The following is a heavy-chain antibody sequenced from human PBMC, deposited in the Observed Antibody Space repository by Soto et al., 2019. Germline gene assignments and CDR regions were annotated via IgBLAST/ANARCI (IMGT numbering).Heavy chain of an antibody. V-gene: IGHV3-23*01. D-gene: IGHD6-13*01. J-gene: IGHJ4*02. CDR2: ISGSGGST. CDR1: GFTFSSYA. CDR3: AKVLGGAAAGSQWFDY. Sequence: EVQLLESGGGLVQPGGSLRLSCAASGFTFSSYAMSWVRQAPGKGLEWVSAISGSGGSTYYADSVKGRFTISRDNSKNTVYLQMNSLRAEDTAVYYCAKVLGGAAAGSQWFDYWGQGTLVTVSS.